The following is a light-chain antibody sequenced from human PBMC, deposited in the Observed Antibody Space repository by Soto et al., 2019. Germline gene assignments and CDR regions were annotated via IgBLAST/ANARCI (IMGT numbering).Light chain of an antibody. CDR2: DVS. J-gene: IGLJ1*01. V-gene: IGLV2-14*01. Sequence: SAVTQPASVSGSPGQSITISCTGTSSDVGGYNYVSWYQQHPGKAPKLMIYDVSNRPSGVSNRFSGSKSGNTASLTISGLQAEDEADYYCSSYTSSSTGVFGTGTKVTVL. CDR3: SSYTSSSTGV. CDR1: SSDVGGYNY.